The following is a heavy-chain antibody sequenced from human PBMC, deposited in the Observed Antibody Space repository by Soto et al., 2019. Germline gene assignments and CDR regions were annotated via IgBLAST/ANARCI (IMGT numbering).Heavy chain of an antibody. CDR1: GGSISSYY. CDR2: IYYSRST. CDR3: ARRITFGGVIGWFDP. D-gene: IGHD3-16*01. J-gene: IGHJ5*02. Sequence: SETLSLTCTVSGGSISSYYWSWIRQPPGKGLEWIGYIYYSRSTNYNPSLKSRVTISLDTSKNQFSLKLSSVTAADTAVYYCARRITFGGVIGWFDPWGQGTLVTVS. V-gene: IGHV4-59*01.